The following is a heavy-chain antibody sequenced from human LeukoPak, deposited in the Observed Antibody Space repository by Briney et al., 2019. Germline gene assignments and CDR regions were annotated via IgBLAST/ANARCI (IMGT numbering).Heavy chain of an antibody. Sequence: ASVTVSRKDSGCSFTSYDNNWVRHATGHGHDRMGWMNPNSGNTGYAQKFQGRVTMTRNTSISTAYMELSSLRSEDTAVYYCARGRRNYVWGSYRQGTCGMDVWGQGTTVTVSS. D-gene: IGHD3-16*02. V-gene: IGHV1-8*01. CDR1: GCSFTSYD. CDR3: ARGRRNYVWGSYRQGTCGMDV. CDR2: MNPNSGNT. J-gene: IGHJ6*02.